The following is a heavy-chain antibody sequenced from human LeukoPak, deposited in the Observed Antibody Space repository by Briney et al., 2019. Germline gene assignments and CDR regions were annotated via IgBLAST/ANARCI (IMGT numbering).Heavy chain of an antibody. CDR3: ASPYHYGDFSY. V-gene: IGHV3-11*01. D-gene: IGHD4-17*01. CDR2: IDYDGTGM. CDR1: GFPFSDHY. Sequence: GGSLRLSCAASGFPFSDHYMIWIRQAPGKGLEWVSYIDYDGTGMSYTDSVKGRFTISRDNANNTLYLQMSSLTVEDSAVYYCASPYHYGDFSYWGQGSLVSVSS. J-gene: IGHJ4*02.